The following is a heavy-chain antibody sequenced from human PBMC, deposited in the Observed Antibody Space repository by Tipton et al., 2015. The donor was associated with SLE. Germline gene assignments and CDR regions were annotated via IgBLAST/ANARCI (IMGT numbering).Heavy chain of an antibody. J-gene: IGHJ4*02. CDR3: ARDSSGWSFDY. V-gene: IGHV4-61*09. CDR2: IYTSGNT. CDR1: GGSISSGSYY. D-gene: IGHD6-19*01. Sequence: TLSLTCTVSGGSISSGSYYWSWIRQPAGKGLEWLGYIYTSGNTNYNPSLKSRVTISVDKSKNQFSLKLSSVTAADTAVYYCARDSSGWSFDYWGQGTLVTVSS.